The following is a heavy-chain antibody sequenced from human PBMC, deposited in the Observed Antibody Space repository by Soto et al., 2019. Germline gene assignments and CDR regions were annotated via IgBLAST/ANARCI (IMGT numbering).Heavy chain of an antibody. D-gene: IGHD6-13*01. CDR3: ASQQLVHYYYGMDV. V-gene: IGHV4-39*01. J-gene: IGHJ6*02. CDR2: IYYSGST. Sequence: WGLKKQTPGKGLEWIGSIYYSGSTYYNPSLKSRVTISVDTSKNQFSLKLSSVTAAYTAVYYCASQQLVHYYYGMDVWGQGTMVTVSS.